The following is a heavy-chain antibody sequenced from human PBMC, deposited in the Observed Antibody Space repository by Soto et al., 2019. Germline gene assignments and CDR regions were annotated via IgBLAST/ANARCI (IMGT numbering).Heavy chain of an antibody. V-gene: IGHV3-74*01. Sequence: EVQLVESGGGLVQPGGSLRLSCAASGFTFSTCWMHWFRQDPGKGLLWVSRINADGSSTSYADSVKGRFTISRDNAKNTLYLQMNSLRAGDTAVHHCVNGCWLGDWGQGTLVTVSS. J-gene: IGHJ4*02. D-gene: IGHD3-10*01. CDR2: INADGSST. CDR1: GFTFSTCW. CDR3: VNGCWLGD.